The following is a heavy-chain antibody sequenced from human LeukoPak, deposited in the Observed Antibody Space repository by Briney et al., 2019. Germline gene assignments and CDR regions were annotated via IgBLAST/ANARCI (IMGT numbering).Heavy chain of an antibody. V-gene: IGHV3-30*04. CDR2: ISDDGSNK. D-gene: IGHD3-10*02. Sequence: GGSLRLSCAASGFTFSSYAMHWVSQAPGKGLEWVALISDDGSNKYYADSVKGRFTISRDNSKNTLYLQMNSLRAEDTAVYYCAELGITMIGGVWGKGTTVTISS. J-gene: IGHJ6*04. CDR1: GFTFSSYA. CDR3: AELGITMIGGV.